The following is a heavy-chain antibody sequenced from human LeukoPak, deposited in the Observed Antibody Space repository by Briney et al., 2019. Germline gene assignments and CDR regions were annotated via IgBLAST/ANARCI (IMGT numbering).Heavy chain of an antibody. Sequence: GGSLTLSCAASGFTISSNYMRCVRQVARTELEWLSFIYTGGSTNYADSVKGPFTNSRDNSKNTLYLQMNSLRADDTAVYYCARDIGPWGQRTLVTVSS. J-gene: IGHJ5*02. V-gene: IGHV3-53*01. D-gene: IGHD2-15*01. CDR3: ARDIGP. CDR2: IYTGGST. CDR1: GFTISSNY.